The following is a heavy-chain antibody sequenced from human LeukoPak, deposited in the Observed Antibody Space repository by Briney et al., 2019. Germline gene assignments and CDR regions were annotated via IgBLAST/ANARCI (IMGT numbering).Heavy chain of an antibody. V-gene: IGHV3-21*01. D-gene: IGHD3/OR15-3a*01. CDR3: TRAVAAADFSPGY. Sequence: GGSLRLSCVASGFTFSSYSMNWVRQAPRKGLEWITYISSSSSYIYYADSVKGRFTISRDNAKNSVYLQMNSLRAEDTAVYYCTRAVAAADFSPGYWGQGTLVTVSS. CDR1: GFTFSSYS. CDR2: ISSSSSYI. J-gene: IGHJ4*02.